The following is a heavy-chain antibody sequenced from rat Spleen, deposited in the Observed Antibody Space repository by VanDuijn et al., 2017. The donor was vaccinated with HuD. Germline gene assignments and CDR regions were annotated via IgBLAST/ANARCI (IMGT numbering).Heavy chain of an antibody. CDR1: GFSLTNYG. CDR3: ASQRTMID. Sequence: VQLKESGPGLVQPSQTLSLTCTVSGFSLTNYGISWVRQAPKKGLEWVAYISSGGGGIYYPDSMQGRFTISRHNAKSTLYLQMNSLRSEDTATYYCASQRTMIDWGQGVMVTASS. CDR2: ISSGGGGI. V-gene: IGHV5S13*01. D-gene: IGHD1-12*01. J-gene: IGHJ2*01.